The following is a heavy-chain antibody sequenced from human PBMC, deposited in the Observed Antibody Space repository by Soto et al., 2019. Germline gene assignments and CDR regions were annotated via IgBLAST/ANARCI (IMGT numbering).Heavy chain of an antibody. V-gene: IGHV4-30-4*01. CDR2: VSYSGIT. CDR3: ATMGTPVTGLYYFDY. J-gene: IGHJ4*02. D-gene: IGHD4-17*01. Sequence: SETLSLTCTVSGGSISSDNYYWTWSRQPPGKGLEYIGYVSYSGITYYNPSLKSRVSISVDTSKKQFSLDLSSVTAADTAVYYCATMGTPVTGLYYFDYWGQGTLVTVSS. CDR1: GGSISSDNYY.